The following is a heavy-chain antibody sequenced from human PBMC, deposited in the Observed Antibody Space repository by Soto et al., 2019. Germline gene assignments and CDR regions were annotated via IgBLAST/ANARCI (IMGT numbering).Heavy chain of an antibody. CDR1: GGSISSGGYY. J-gene: IGHJ4*02. D-gene: IGHD3-16*01. V-gene: IGHV4-31*03. CDR2: IYYSEST. Sequence: QVQLQESGPGLVKPSQTLSLTCTVSGGSISSGGYYWSWIRQHPGKGLEWIGYIYYSESTHYNPSLKSGVTISVDTSKNQLSLKLSSVTAADTAVYYCARAWGGYFDYWGQGTLVTVSS. CDR3: ARAWGGYFDY.